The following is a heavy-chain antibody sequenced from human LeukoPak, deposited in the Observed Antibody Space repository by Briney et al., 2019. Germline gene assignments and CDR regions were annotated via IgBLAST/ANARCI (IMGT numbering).Heavy chain of an antibody. D-gene: IGHD3-10*01. J-gene: IGHJ4*02. CDR3: AGGGMVRGEGGD. V-gene: IGHV3-21*01. CDR1: GFTFSSYS. Sequence: GGSLRLSCAASGFTFSSYSMNWVRQAPGKGLEWVSSISSSSSYIYYADSVKGRFTISRDNAKNSLYLQMNSLRAEDTAVYYCAGGGMVRGEGGDWGQGTLVTVSS. CDR2: ISSSSSYI.